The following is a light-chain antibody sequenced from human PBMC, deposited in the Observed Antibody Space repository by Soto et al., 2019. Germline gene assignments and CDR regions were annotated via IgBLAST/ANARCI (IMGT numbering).Light chain of an antibody. CDR3: QQYNNWPLT. V-gene: IGKV3-15*01. Sequence: EIVMTQSPATLSVSPGERATLSCRASQSVSSNLAWSQQKPGQAPMLLIYGASTRATGIPARFSGSGSGTEFTLTISSLQSEDFAVYYCQQYNNWPLTFGGGTKVDIK. CDR1: QSVSSN. CDR2: GAS. J-gene: IGKJ4*01.